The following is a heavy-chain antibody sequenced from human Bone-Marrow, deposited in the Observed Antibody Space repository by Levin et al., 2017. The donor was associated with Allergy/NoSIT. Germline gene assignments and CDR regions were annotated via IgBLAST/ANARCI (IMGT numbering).Heavy chain of an antibody. D-gene: IGHD3-22*01. CDR2: IYYSGST. CDR1: GGSISSYY. CDR3: ARGSIVVAANDAFDI. J-gene: IGHJ3*02. Sequence: ESLKISCTVSGGSISSYYWSWIRQPPGKGLEWIGYIYYSGSTNYNPSLKSRVTISVDTSKNQFSLKLSSVTAADTAVYYCARGSIVVAANDAFDIWGQGTMVTVSS. V-gene: IGHV4-59*01.